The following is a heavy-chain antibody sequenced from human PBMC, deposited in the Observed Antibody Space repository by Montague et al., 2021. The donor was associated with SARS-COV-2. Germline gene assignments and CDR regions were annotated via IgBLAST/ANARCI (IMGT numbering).Heavy chain of an antibody. D-gene: IGHD4-17*01. J-gene: IGHJ5*02. CDR1: GFSLNTSGEG. V-gene: IGHV2-5*02. Sequence: VKPTQTLTLTCTFSGFSLNTSGEGVGWVRQPPGKALEWLALIYWGDDKRYSPSLKSRSTISKDTTKNEVVLTVANMDPVDTATCYCARYGDYGSWFDPWGQGTLVTVSS. CDR3: ARYGDYGSWFDP. CDR2: IYWGDDK.